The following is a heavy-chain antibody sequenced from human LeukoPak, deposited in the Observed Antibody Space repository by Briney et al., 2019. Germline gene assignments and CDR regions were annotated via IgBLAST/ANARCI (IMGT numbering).Heavy chain of an antibody. CDR1: GFTFSSYS. D-gene: IGHD1-20*01. CDR2: ISSSSSTI. Sequence: GGSLRLSCAASGFTFSSYSMNWVRQAPGKGLEWVSYISSSSSTIYYADSVKGRFTISRDTSKNTLYLQMNSLRAGDTAVYFCAKDGGENINWYLDYWGQGALVTVSS. CDR3: AKDGGENINWYLDY. V-gene: IGHV3-48*01. J-gene: IGHJ4*02.